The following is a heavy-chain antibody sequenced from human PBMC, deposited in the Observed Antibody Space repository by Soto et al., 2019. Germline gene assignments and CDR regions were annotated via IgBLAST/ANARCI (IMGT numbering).Heavy chain of an antibody. J-gene: IGHJ4*02. D-gene: IGHD5-18*01. CDR2: MNPNSGNT. CDR3: ARESYGLPY. Sequence: QVQLVQSGAEVKKPGASVKVSCKASGYTFTSYDINWVRQATGQGLEWMGWMNPNSGNTGYARKCQGGVTMTRHTSISTASMELSSLRSEDTAVYYCARESYGLPYWGQGTLVTVSS. V-gene: IGHV1-8*01. CDR1: GYTFTSYD.